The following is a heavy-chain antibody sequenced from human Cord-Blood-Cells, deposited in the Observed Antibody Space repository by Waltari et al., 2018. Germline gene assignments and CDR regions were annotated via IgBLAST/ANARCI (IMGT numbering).Heavy chain of an antibody. CDR1: GGSISSRCSS. CDR2: IYHSGST. V-gene: IGHV4-30-2*01. Sequence: QLQLQESGSGLAKPSQTLSLTCAVSGGSISSRCSSWRWIRQQPGKGLEWIGYIYHSGSTYYNPSLKSRVTISVDRSKNQFSLKLSSVTAADTAVYYCATSKAHPQNDAFDIWGQGTMVTVSS. CDR3: ATSKAHPQNDAFDI. J-gene: IGHJ3*02.